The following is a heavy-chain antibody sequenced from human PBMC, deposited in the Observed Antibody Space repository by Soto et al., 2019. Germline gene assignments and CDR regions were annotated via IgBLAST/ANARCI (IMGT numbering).Heavy chain of an antibody. CDR2: IYYSGST. CDR1: GGSISSYY. V-gene: IGHV4-59*01. CDR3: ARERDSSGWYLLDP. D-gene: IGHD6-19*01. J-gene: IGHJ5*02. Sequence: SETLSLTCTVSGGSISSYYWSWIRQPTGKGLERIGYIYYSGSTSYNPSLKSRVTISVDTSKNQFSLKLSSVTAADTAVYYCARERDSSGWYLLDPWGQGTLVTVSS.